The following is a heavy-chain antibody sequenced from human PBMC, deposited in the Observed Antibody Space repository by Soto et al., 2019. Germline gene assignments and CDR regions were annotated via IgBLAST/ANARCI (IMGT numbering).Heavy chain of an antibody. CDR1: GFMFSNHV. Sequence: GGSLRLSCAASGFMFSNHVMHWVRQAPGKGLEWVAVIWSDGNNRYYADSVKGRFTISRDNSKNTLYLQMKSLRAEDTAVYYCVRGDNWGQGTTFTVSS. V-gene: IGHV3-33*01. CDR3: VRGDN. CDR2: IWSDGNNR. J-gene: IGHJ6*02.